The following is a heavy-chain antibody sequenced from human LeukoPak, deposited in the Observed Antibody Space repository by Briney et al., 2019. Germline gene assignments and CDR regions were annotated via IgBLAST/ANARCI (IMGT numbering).Heavy chain of an antibody. D-gene: IGHD2-2*01. CDR3: ARDFLVVVPAAIRYYYCGMDV. Sequence: ASVKASCKASGYTFTSYYMHWVRQAPGQGLEWMGIINPSGGSTSYAQKFQGRVTMTRDTSTSTVYMELSSLRSEDTAVYYCARDFLVVVPAAIRYYYCGMDVWGKGTTVTVSS. CDR1: GYTFTSYY. V-gene: IGHV1-46*01. CDR2: INPSGGST. J-gene: IGHJ6*04.